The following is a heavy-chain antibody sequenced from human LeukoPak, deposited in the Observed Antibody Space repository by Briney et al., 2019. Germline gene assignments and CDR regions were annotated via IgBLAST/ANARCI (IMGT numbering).Heavy chain of an antibody. V-gene: IGHV1-69-2*01. D-gene: IGHD5-18*01. CDR1: GHTFTDYY. Sequence: ASVKVSCKVSGHTFTDYYMHWVQQAPGKGLEWMGLVDPEDGETIYAEKFQGRVTITADTSTDTAYMELSSLRSEDTAVYYCATDAEDTAMVGLAQKPLDYWGQGTLVTVSS. CDR3: ATDAEDTAMVGLAQKPLDY. J-gene: IGHJ4*02. CDR2: VDPEDGET.